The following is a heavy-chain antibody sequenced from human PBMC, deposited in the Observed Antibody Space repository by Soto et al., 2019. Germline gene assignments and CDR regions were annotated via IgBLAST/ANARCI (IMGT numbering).Heavy chain of an antibody. Sequence: QVQLVQSGAEVKKPGSSVKVSCKASGGTFSGYAISWVRQAPRQGLEWMGEIIPMFGTSNYAQKFQGRVTITADESTSTAYMELSSLRSEDTAVYYCARGSCSSTSCYKEYYFDLWGQGTLVTVSS. CDR3: ARGSCSSTSCYKEYYFDL. V-gene: IGHV1-69*01. D-gene: IGHD2-2*02. CDR1: GGTFSGYA. CDR2: IIPMFGTS. J-gene: IGHJ4*02.